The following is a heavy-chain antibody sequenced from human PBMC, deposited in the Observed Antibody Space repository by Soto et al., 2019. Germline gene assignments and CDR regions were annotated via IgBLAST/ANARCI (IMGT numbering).Heavy chain of an antibody. D-gene: IGHD1-26*01. CDR2: IYHSGST. Sequence: SETLSLTCAVSGDSISSSNWWSWVRQPPGKGLEWIGEIYHSGSTNYNPSLSGRVTMSVDLSNSQFSLNVASVNAADTAVYFCAGGRDYDYWGQGTLVTVSS. CDR3: AGGRDYDY. V-gene: IGHV4-4*02. CDR1: GDSISSSNW. J-gene: IGHJ4*02.